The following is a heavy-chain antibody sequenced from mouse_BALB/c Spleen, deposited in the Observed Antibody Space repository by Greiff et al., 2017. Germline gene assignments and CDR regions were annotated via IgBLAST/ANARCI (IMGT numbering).Heavy chain of an antibody. D-gene: IGHD2-4*01. CDR3: ARDDYEGFAY. Sequence: QVQLQQSAAELARPGASVKMSCKASGYTFTSYTMHWVKQRPGQGLEWIGYINPSSGYTEYNQKFKDKTTLTADKSSSTAYMQLSSLTSEDSAVYYCARDDYEGFAYWGQGTLVTVSA. V-gene: IGHV1-4*02. CDR1: GYTFTSYT. CDR2: INPSSGYT. J-gene: IGHJ3*01.